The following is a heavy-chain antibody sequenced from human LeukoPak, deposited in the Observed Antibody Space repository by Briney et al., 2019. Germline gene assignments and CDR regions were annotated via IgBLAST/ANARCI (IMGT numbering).Heavy chain of an antibody. CDR2: INPNSGGT. CDR1: GYTFTGYY. D-gene: IGHD5-18*01. CDR3: ARDLLWDTASFDY. Sequence: ASVKVSCKASGYTFTGYYTHWVRQAPGQGLEWMGWINPNSGGTNYAQKFQGRVTMTRDTSISTAYMELSRLRSDDTAVYYCARDLLWDTASFDYWGQGTLVTVSS. J-gene: IGHJ4*02. V-gene: IGHV1-2*02.